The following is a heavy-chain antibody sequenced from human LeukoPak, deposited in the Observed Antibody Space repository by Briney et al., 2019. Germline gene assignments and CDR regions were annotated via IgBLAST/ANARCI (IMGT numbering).Heavy chain of an antibody. D-gene: IGHD4-17*01. V-gene: IGHV3-48*01. CDR2: ISSSSSTI. CDR1: GFTVSSNY. Sequence: PGGSLRLSCAASGFTVSSNYMSWVRQAPGKGLEWVSYISSSSSTIYYADSVKGRFTISRDNTKNSLYLQMNSLRAEDTAVYYCARDNDYGDYYFDYWGQGTLVSVSS. J-gene: IGHJ4*02. CDR3: ARDNDYGDYYFDY.